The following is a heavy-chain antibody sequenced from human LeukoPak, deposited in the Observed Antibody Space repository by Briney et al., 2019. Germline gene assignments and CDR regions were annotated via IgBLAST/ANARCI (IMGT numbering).Heavy chain of an antibody. Sequence: GESLKISCKGSGYSFTGYWIGWVCQMPGKGLEWMGMIYPADSDSRYSPSFQGQVTISADKSINTAYLQWSSLKASDTAMYYCARHTGSTGAFDIWGQGTMVTVSS. J-gene: IGHJ3*02. D-gene: IGHD1-1*01. CDR1: GYSFTGYW. CDR3: ARHTGSTGAFDI. V-gene: IGHV5-51*01. CDR2: IYPADSDS.